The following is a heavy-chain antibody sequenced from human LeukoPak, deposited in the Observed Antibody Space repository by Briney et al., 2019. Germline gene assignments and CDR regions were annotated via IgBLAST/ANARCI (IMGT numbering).Heavy chain of an antibody. CDR1: GFTFRSYG. CDR2: IWYDEITK. CDR3: AREVRYGDYADAFDI. D-gene: IGHD4-17*01. Sequence: PGGSLRLSCVASGFTFRSYGIHWVRQAPGKGLEWLAFIWYDEITKDYADSVKGRFTISRDNSKNTLYVQTNSLRADDTAVYYCAREVRYGDYADAFDIWGQGTMVTVSS. J-gene: IGHJ3*02. V-gene: IGHV3-30*02.